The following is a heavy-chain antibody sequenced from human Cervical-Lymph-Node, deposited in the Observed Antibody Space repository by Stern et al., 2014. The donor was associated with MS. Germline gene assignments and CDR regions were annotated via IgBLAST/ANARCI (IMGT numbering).Heavy chain of an antibody. CDR2: ITNDGST. CDR3: ARDTSSPERSDW. Sequence: EVHLVESGGGVIQPGGSLRLSCTASGFTVSRDYMTWVRQAPVKGLEWVSLITNDGSTFYTDSVKGRFTISRDDSKNTVYLHMTSLRAEDTAMYYCARDTSSPERSDWWGQGTLVTVSS. V-gene: IGHV3-53*01. D-gene: IGHD1-1*01. CDR1: GFTVSRDY. J-gene: IGHJ4*02.